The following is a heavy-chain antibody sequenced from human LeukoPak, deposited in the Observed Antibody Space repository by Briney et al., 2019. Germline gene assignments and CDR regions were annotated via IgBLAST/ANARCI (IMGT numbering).Heavy chain of an antibody. D-gene: IGHD1-26*01. CDR2: TRYDGSNK. V-gene: IGHV3-30*02. CDR3: AKDPQKWESYFDY. J-gene: IGHJ4*02. CDR1: GFTFSSYG. Sequence: GGSLRLSCAASGFTFSSYGMHRVRQAPGKGLEWVAFTRYDGSNKYYADSVKGRFTISRDNSKNMLYLQMNSLRAEDTAVYYCAKDPQKWESYFDYWGQGTLVTVSS.